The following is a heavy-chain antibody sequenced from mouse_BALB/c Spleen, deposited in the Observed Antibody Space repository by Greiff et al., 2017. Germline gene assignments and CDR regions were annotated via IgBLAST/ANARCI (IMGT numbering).Heavy chain of an antibody. CDR3: ARLITTRGFDY. Sequence: EVKLMESGGGLVKPGGSLKLSCAASGFAFSSYDMSWVRQTPEKRLEWVAYISSGGGSTYYPDTVKGRFTISRDNAKNTLYLQMSSLKSEDTAMYYCARLITTRGFDYWGQGTTLTVSS. CDR1: GFAFSSYD. D-gene: IGHD2-4*01. J-gene: IGHJ2*01. CDR2: ISSGGGST. V-gene: IGHV5-12-1*01.